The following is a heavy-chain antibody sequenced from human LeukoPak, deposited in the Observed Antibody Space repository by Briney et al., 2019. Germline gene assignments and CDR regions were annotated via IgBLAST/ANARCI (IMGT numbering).Heavy chain of an antibody. J-gene: IGHJ4*02. CDR3: ARLTRDGYNSHFDY. V-gene: IGHV3-48*01. CDR1: GFNFRTYS. D-gene: IGHD5-24*01. Sequence: GGSLRLSCAGSGFNFRTYSINWVRQAPGKGLEWVASIGGSGSFIYYPESVKGRFTISRDNAKNSVFLQLSSLRVEDTAVYYCARLTRDGYNSHFDYWGQGTLVTVSS. CDR2: IGGSGSFI.